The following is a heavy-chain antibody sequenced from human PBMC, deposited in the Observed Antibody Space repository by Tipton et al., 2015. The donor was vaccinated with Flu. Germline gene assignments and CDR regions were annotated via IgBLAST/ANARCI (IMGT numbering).Heavy chain of an antibody. Sequence: TLSLTCTVSGGSTSRGSYYWSWIRQPAGKGLEWIGRVYTNGSTNYNPSLKSRVTISVETSKNQFSLKLRSVTAADTAVYYCARDEVTIFGAYGMDVWGQGTTVTVSS. CDR3: ARDEVTIFGAYGMDV. CDR2: VYTNGST. CDR1: GGSTSRGSYY. D-gene: IGHD3-3*01. V-gene: IGHV4-61*02. J-gene: IGHJ6*02.